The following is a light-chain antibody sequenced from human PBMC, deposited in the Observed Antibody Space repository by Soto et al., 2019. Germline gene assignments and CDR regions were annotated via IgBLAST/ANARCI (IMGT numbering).Light chain of an antibody. V-gene: IGKV3-15*01. CDR3: QQYNNWPPIT. CDR1: QSVSSSY. Sequence: ENVLTQSPATLSLSPGEGATLSCRASQSVSSSYLAWYQQKPGQAPRLLIYGASTRATGLPARFSGSGSGTEFTLTISSLQSEDFAVYYCQQYNNWPPITFGQGTRLEIK. J-gene: IGKJ5*01. CDR2: GAS.